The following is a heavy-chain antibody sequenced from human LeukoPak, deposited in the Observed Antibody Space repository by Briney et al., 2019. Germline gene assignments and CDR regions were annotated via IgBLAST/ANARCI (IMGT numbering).Heavy chain of an antibody. V-gene: IGHV3-9*01. D-gene: IGHD4-11*01. Sequence: QPGRSLRLSCAASGFRFDDYAMHWVRQAPGKGLEWVSGISWNSGSIGYADSVKGRFPISRDNAKNSLYLQMNSLRAEDTALYYCAKGDYSNVRLDYWGQGTLVTVSS. J-gene: IGHJ4*02. CDR2: ISWNSGSI. CDR1: GFRFDDYA. CDR3: AKGDYSNVRLDY.